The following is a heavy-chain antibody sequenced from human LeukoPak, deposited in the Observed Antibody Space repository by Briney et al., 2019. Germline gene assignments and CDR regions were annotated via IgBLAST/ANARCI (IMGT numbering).Heavy chain of an antibody. CDR2: INPNSGGT. D-gene: IGHD5-18*01. V-gene: IGHV1-2*02. CDR3: ARGTRGYSYGATNYYYYYMDV. J-gene: IGHJ6*03. Sequence: GASVKVSCKASGYTFTSYAMNWVRQAPGQGLEWMGWINPNSGGTNYAQKFQGRVTMTRDTSISTAYMELSRLRSDDTAVYYCARGTRGYSYGATNYYYYYMDVWGKGTTVTVSS. CDR1: GYTFTSYA.